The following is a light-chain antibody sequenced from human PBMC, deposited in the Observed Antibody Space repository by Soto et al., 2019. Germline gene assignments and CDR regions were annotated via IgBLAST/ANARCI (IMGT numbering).Light chain of an antibody. V-gene: IGLV1-44*01. CDR3: AAWDDSLNGVV. Sequence: QSVLTQPPSASGTPGQRVTISCSGSSSNIGSKTVNWYQQLPGTAPKLLIYSNNQRPSGVPDRFSGSKSGTSASLAISGLQSEEDADYYCAAWDDSLNGVVFGGGTKLTVL. J-gene: IGLJ2*01. CDR1: SSNIGSKT. CDR2: SNN.